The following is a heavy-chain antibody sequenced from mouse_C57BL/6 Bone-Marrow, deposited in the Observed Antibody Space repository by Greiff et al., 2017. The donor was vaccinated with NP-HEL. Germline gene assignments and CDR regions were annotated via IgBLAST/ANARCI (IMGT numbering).Heavy chain of an antibody. CDR3: ASWNSNFAMDY. J-gene: IGHJ4*01. CDR2: IDPANGNT. CDR1: GFNIKNTY. D-gene: IGHD2-5*01. Sequence: EVKLVESVAELVRPGASVKLSCTASGFNIKNTYMHWVKQRPEQGLAWLGRIDPANGNTKYAPKFQGKATITADTSSNTAYLQLSSLTSEDTAIYYCASWNSNFAMDYWGQGTSVTVSS. V-gene: IGHV14-3*01.